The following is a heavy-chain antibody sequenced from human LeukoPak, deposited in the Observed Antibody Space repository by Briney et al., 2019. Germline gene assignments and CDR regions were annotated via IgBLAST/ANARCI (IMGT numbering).Heavy chain of an antibody. CDR3: ARDKYPQKNVIVVVITGYYFDY. CDR2: ISAYNGNT. J-gene: IGHJ4*02. CDR1: GYTFTSYG. Sequence: AXVKVSCKASGYTFTSYGISWVRQAPGQGLEWMGWISAYNGNTNYAQKLQGRVTMTTDTSTSTAYMELRRLRSDDTAVYYCARDKYPQKNVIVVVITGYYFDYWGQGTLVTVSS. V-gene: IGHV1-18*01. D-gene: IGHD3-22*01.